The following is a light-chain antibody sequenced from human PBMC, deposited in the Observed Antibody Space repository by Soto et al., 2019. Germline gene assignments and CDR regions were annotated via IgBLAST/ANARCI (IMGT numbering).Light chain of an antibody. CDR1: GSDVGGYDY. J-gene: IGLJ1*01. CDR3: SSYTSSTTYV. Sequence: QSLLPHPASVSWSPGHSITISCTGTGSDVGGYDYVSWYQHHPGKAPKVMIYEVTNRPSGVSNRFSGSKSGNTASLTISGLLAEDEADYYCSSYTSSTTYVFGTGTKVTVL. V-gene: IGLV2-14*01. CDR2: EVT.